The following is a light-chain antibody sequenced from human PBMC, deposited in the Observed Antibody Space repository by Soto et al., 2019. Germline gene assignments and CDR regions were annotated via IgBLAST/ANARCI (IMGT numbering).Light chain of an antibody. CDR1: SSNIGNNY. V-gene: IGLV1-51*01. CDR2: DNN. J-gene: IGLJ1*01. CDR3: GTWDSSLSFV. Sequence: QSVLTQPPSVSAAPGQKVPISCSGSSSNIGNNYVSWYQQLPGTAPKLLIYDNNKRPSGIPDRFSGSKSGTSATLGITGLQTGDEADYYCGTWDSSLSFVFGTGTKLTVL.